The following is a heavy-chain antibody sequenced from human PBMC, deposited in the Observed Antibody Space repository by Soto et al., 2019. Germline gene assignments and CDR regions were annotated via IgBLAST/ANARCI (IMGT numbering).Heavy chain of an antibody. J-gene: IGHJ4*02. D-gene: IGHD2-15*01. Sequence: QVQLVQSGAEVKKPGASVKVSCKASGYTFTNNAIHWVRQAPGQRLEWMGWINAANGNTKYSQKFQGSVTITRDTSASTAYMELSSLRSEDTAVYYCARDQGLCSGGSCWGYFDYWGQGTLVTVSS. CDR3: ARDQGLCSGGSCWGYFDY. CDR1: GYTFTNNA. CDR2: INAANGNT. V-gene: IGHV1-3*01.